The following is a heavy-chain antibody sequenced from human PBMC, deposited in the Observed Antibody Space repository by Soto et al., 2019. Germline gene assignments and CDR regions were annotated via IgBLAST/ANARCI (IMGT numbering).Heavy chain of an antibody. CDR3: ARHVVGATQAFDY. V-gene: IGHV5-51*01. J-gene: IGHJ4*02. D-gene: IGHD1-26*01. CDR2: IYPGDSES. Sequence: PGESLKISCTGTGYTFTNSWIAWVRQMPGKGLEWMAMIYPGDSESRYSPSFEDQITISADKSISTAYLQWSSLKASDTAMYYCARHVVGATQAFDYWGQGTLVTV. CDR1: GYTFTNSW.